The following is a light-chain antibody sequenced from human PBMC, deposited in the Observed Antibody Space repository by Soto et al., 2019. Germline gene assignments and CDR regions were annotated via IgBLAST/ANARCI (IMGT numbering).Light chain of an antibody. CDR3: QQRSNWPIT. V-gene: IGKV3-11*01. Sequence: EIVLTQSPATLSLSPGERATLSCRASQSVSSYLAWYQQKPGQAPRLLIYDASNRATGIPARFGGSGSGTDFTLTIGSLEPEDFAVYYCQQRSNWPITFGPGNKVDIK. J-gene: IGKJ3*01. CDR1: QSVSSY. CDR2: DAS.